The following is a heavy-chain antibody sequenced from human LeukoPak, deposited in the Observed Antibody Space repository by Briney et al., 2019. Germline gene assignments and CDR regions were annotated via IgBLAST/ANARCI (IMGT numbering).Heavy chain of an antibody. CDR1: GGSFSGYY. CDR2: INHSGST. CDR3: ARGLLGNTRYYYDMDV. V-gene: IGHV4-34*01. J-gene: IGHJ6*03. D-gene: IGHD2-8*02. Sequence: SETLSLTCAVYGGSFSGYYWSWIRQPPGKGLEWIGEINHSGSTNYNPSLKSRVTISVDTSKNQFSLKLSSVTAADTAVYYCARGLLGNTRYYYDMDVWGKGTTVTVSS.